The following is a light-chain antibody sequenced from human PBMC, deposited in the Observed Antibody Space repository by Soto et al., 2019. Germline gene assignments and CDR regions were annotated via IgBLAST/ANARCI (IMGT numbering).Light chain of an antibody. Sequence: DIQMTQSPSTLSGSVGDRVTITCRASQTISSWLAWYQQKPGKAPKPLIYKASTLKSGVPSRFSGSGSGTEFTLTISSLQPDDFATYYCQHYNSYSEALGQGTKVELK. CDR3: QHYNSYSEA. CDR1: QTISSW. V-gene: IGKV1-5*03. J-gene: IGKJ1*01. CDR2: KAS.